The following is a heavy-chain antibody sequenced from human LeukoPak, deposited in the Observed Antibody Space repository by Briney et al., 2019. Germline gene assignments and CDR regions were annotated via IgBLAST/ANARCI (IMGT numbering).Heavy chain of an antibody. Sequence: PGGSLRLSCAASGFIFSSYSMNWVRQAPGKGLEWVSYMSRATVSIYYADSVKGRFTISRDNAQNSLFLQMNSLRAEDTAVYYCAKLASIREYDYYYYYMDVWGKGTTVTISS. D-gene: IGHD6-6*01. CDR3: AKLASIREYDYYYYYMDV. CDR1: GFIFSSYS. CDR2: MSRATVSI. J-gene: IGHJ6*03. V-gene: IGHV3-48*01.